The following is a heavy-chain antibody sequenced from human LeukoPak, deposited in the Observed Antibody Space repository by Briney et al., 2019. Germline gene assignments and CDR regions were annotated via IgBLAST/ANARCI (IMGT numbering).Heavy chain of an antibody. D-gene: IGHD2-15*01. CDR2: ISWNSGSI. CDR1: GFTFDGYA. Sequence: PGRSLRLSCAASGFTFDGYAMHWVRQAPGKGLEWVSGISWNSGSIGYADSVKGRFTISRDNAKNSLYLQMNSLRAEDTALYYCAKDMGGGPYCSGGSCYGYSDAFDIWGQGTMVTVSS. CDR3: AKDMGGGPYCSGGSCYGYSDAFDI. V-gene: IGHV3-9*01. J-gene: IGHJ3*02.